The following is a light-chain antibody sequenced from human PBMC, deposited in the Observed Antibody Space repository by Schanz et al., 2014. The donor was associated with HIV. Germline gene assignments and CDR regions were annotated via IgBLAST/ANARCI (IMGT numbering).Light chain of an antibody. J-gene: IGKJ2*01. CDR3: QQYNTHSPVYT. CDR2: DAS. CDR1: QAISNY. Sequence: DVQMTQSPSSLSASVGDRVTITCRASQAISNYLAWYQQKPGKAPNLLIYDASSLQSGVPSRFSGSGSGTEFTLTISSLQPDDSATYFCQQYNTHSPVYTFGQGTKLEIK. V-gene: IGKV1-16*01.